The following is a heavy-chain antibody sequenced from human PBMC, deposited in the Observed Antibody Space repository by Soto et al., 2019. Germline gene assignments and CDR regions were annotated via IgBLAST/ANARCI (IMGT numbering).Heavy chain of an antibody. CDR3: ARGKSGWPTTTNWFDP. D-gene: IGHD6-19*01. V-gene: IGHV4-61*08. Sequence: SETLSLTCTVSRGSISAGDYYWTWIRQPPGEGLEWIGYIYYSGSTNYNPSLKSRVTISVDTSKNQFSLKLSSVTAADTAVYYCARGKSGWPTTTNWFDPWGQGTLVTVSS. J-gene: IGHJ5*02. CDR2: IYYSGST. CDR1: RGSISAGDYY.